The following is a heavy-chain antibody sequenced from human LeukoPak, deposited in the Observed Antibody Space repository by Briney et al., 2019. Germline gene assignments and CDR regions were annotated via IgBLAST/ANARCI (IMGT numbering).Heavy chain of an antibody. Sequence: GASVKVSCKASGYTFTSYDINWVRQATGQGLEWMGWINPNSGGTNYAQKFQGWVTMTRDTSISTAYMELSRLRSDDTAVYYCARGTPRNQLLLYHFDYWGQGTLVTVSS. CDR3: ARGTPRNQLLLYHFDY. J-gene: IGHJ4*02. CDR1: GYTFTSYD. V-gene: IGHV1-2*04. CDR2: INPNSGGT. D-gene: IGHD2-2*02.